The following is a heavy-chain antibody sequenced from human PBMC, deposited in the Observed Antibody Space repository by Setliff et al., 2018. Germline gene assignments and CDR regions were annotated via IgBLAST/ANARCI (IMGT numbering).Heavy chain of an antibody. CDR3: AKDRTGSYKYFFDQ. Sequence: GGSLRFSCAASGFTFSGYGMHWVRQAPGKGLEWVTFIQYDGTKKNYADSVNGRFTVSRDNSRNTLYLQMNSLRAEDTAIYYCAKDRTGSYKYFFDQWGQGTQVTVSS. V-gene: IGHV3-30*02. CDR1: GFTFSGYG. D-gene: IGHD1-1*01. J-gene: IGHJ4*02. CDR2: IQYDGTKK.